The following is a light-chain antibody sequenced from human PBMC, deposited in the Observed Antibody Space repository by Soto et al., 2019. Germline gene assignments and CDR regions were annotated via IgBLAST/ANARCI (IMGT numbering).Light chain of an antibody. V-gene: IGLV2-18*02. CDR1: SSDIGYHNR. CDR3: SSLASSATLV. Sequence: QSALTQPPSVSGSPGQSVTISCTGTSSDIGYHNRVSWYQQPPGTAPKLMIYEVSTRYSGVPDRFSGSKSGNTASLTISGLQAEDEADYYCSSLASSATLVFGGGTQLTVL. J-gene: IGLJ7*01. CDR2: EVS.